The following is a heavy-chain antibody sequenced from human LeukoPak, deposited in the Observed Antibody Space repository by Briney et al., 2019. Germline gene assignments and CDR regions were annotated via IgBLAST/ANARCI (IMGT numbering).Heavy chain of an antibody. V-gene: IGHV3-43*02. Sequence: GGSLRLSCAASGYTFDDYAMYWVRQALGKGLEWVSLISGGGGSTYYADSVKGRFPISRDNSKNSLYLKMKSWRTEDTPLYYCEKVEGGDIVHWGQGTLVTVSS. J-gene: IGHJ4*01. CDR3: EKVEGGDIVH. D-gene: IGHD2-15*01. CDR1: GYTFDDYA. CDR2: ISGGGGST.